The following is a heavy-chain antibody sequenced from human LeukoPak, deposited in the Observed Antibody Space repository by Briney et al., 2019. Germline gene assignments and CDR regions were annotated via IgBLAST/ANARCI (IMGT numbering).Heavy chain of an antibody. Sequence: AGGSLTLSCAASGFTFSDYAMSWVRQAPGKALEWVSTASYYVGKQYHADSVRGRFTVSRDNSRNTVSLQMSSLRVEDTGIYYCAKAGIGADGAGFLCEYWGQGTLVTVSS. J-gene: IGHJ4*02. D-gene: IGHD1-1*01. CDR3: AKAGIGADGAGFLCEY. V-gene: IGHV3-23*01. CDR2: ASYYVGKQ. CDR1: GFTFSDYA.